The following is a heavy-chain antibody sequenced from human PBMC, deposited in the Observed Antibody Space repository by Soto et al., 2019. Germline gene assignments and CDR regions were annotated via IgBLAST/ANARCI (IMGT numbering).Heavy chain of an antibody. J-gene: IGHJ5*02. D-gene: IGHD5-12*01. CDR2: MNPNTGNI. Sequence: GASVKVSCKAPGYSFVDYALHWVRQAPGQGLEWVGWMNPNTGNIKYSHKFEDRVSISRDTATSTAYMELRGLRSEDTAVYFCTREAIVAENWFDPWGQGTLVTVSS. V-gene: IGHV1-3*01. CDR3: TREAIVAENWFDP. CDR1: GYSFVDYA.